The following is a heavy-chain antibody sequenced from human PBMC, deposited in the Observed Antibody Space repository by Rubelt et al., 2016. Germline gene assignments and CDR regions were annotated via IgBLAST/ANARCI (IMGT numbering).Heavy chain of an antibody. CDR1: GGSFSGYY. J-gene: IGHJ5*02. CDR3: ARGVRIAVAGGWFDP. D-gene: IGHD6-19*01. CDR2: INHSGST. V-gene: IGHV4-34*01. Sequence: QVQLQQWGAGLLKPSETLSLTCAVYGGSFSGYYWSWIRQPPGKGLEWIGEINHSGSTNYNPSLKGRVTISVDTSKNQFSLKLSSVTAADTAVYYCARGVRIAVAGGWFDPWGQGTLVTVSS.